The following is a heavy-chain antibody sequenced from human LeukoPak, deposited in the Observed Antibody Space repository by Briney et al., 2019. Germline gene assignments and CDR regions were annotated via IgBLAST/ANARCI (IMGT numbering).Heavy chain of an antibody. V-gene: IGHV4-59*01. D-gene: IGHD1-1*01. CDR3: ARGERRKPVLGYAFDS. J-gene: IGHJ3*02. CDR1: GGSISSYY. CDR2: IYYSGST. Sequence: SETLSLTCTVSGGSISSYYWSWIRQPPGKGLEWIGYIYYSGSTNYNPSLKSRVTISVDTSKNQFSLKLSSVTAAETAVYYCARGERRKPVLGYAFDSWGQATMVTVSS.